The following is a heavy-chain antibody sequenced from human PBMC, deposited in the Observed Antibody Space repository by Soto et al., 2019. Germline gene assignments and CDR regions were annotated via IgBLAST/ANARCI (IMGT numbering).Heavy chain of an antibody. J-gene: IGHJ4*02. V-gene: IGHV3-30*04. D-gene: IGHD6-19*01. CDR3: AGDGCPTGVCFNDY. CDR2: ISYDGRNE. Sequence: QVKLVESGGGVVQPGRSLRLSCAASGFSFSSYAMHWVRQAPGKGLEWLSFISYDGRNEYYADSVKGRFTVSRDSSENTLYLQINTLKHEDTAVYYCAGDGCPTGVCFNDYWGQGTLVTVSP. CDR1: GFSFSSYA.